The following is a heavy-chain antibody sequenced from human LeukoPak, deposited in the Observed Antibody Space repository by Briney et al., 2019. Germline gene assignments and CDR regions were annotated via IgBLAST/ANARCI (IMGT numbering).Heavy chain of an antibody. V-gene: IGHV4-61*01. J-gene: IGHJ6*02. CDR2: IYYSGST. CDR1: GGSISSSSYY. D-gene: IGHD6-19*01. Sequence: PSETLSLTCTVSGGSISSSSYYWSWIRQPPGKGLEWIGYIYYSGSTNYNPSLKSRVTISVDTSKNQFSLKLSSVTAADTAVYYCARDRQWLDYYYYGMDVWGQGTTVTVSS. CDR3: ARDRQWLDYYYYGMDV.